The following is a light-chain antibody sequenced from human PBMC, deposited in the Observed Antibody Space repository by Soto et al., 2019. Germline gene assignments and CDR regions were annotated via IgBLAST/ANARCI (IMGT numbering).Light chain of an antibody. V-gene: IGKV3-20*01. CDR3: QQYGRSPRT. J-gene: IGKJ1*01. CDR2: GAS. Sequence: TVLTQSPGALSLSPGERATLSCRASESVNSNCLAWYQQKPGQAPRLLIYGASTRPTGIPDRFSGSGSGTDFILTIGRLEPDDFAVYYCQQYGRSPRTFGQGTKVDIK. CDR1: ESVNSNC.